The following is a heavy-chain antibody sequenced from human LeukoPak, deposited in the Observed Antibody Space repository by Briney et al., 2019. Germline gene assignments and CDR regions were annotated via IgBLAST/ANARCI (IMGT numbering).Heavy chain of an antibody. CDR2: IYYSGST. CDR3: ASAFLDDSSGFYFDY. D-gene: IGHD3-22*01. Sequence: PSETLSLTCTVSGGSISSGDYYWSWIRQPPGKGLEWIGYIYYSGSTYYNPSLKSRVTISVDTSKNQFSLKLSSVTAADTAVYYCASAFLDDSSGFYFDYWGQGTLVTVSS. J-gene: IGHJ4*02. V-gene: IGHV4-30-4*08. CDR1: GGSISSGDYY.